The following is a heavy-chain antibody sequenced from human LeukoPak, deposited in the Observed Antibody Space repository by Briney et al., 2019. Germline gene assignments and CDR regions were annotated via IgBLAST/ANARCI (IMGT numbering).Heavy chain of an antibody. D-gene: IGHD2-2*02. V-gene: IGHV6-1*01. CDR1: GDSVSSNSAA. CDR2: TYYRSKWYN. CDR3: ARDLVGYCSSTSCYTRRTFDY. J-gene: IGHJ4*02. Sequence: SQTLSLTCAITGDSVSSNSAAWNWIRQSPSRGLEWLGRTYYRSKWYNDYAVSVKSRITINPDTSKNQFSLQLNSVTPEDTAVYYCARDLVGYCSSTSCYTRRTFDYWGQGTLVTVSS.